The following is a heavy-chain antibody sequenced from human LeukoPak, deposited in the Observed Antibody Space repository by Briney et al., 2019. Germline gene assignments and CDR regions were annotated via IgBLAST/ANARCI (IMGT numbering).Heavy chain of an antibody. J-gene: IGHJ6*03. CDR1: ESTCSNYG. CDR2: IRYDGNNK. CDR3: AKDMGGLTTPPFVRLYYYYMDV. V-gene: IGHV3-30*02. D-gene: IGHD2-15*01. Sequence: PGGSLRLSCTGSESTCSNYGMHWVRQAPGKGLEWVAFIRYDGNNKYYADSVKGRFTISRDNFKNTVYLQMNSLRTEDTAVYYCAKDMGGLTTPPFVRLYYYYMDVWGKGTTVTISS.